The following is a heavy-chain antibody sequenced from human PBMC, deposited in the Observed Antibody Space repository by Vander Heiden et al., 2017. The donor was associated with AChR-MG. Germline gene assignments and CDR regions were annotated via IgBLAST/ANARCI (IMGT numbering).Heavy chain of an antibody. CDR2: IYYSGST. CDR3: AKAHPPTYYYGMDV. V-gene: IGHV4-31*03. J-gene: IGHJ6*02. Sequence: QVQLQESGPGLVTPSQTLSLPCTVPGASISSGGYYWGWIRQHPGKGLEWFGYIYYSGSTYYNPSLKSRVTISVDTSKNQFSLKLSSVTAADTAVYYCAKAHPPTYYYGMDVWGQGTTVTVSS. CDR1: GASISSGGYY.